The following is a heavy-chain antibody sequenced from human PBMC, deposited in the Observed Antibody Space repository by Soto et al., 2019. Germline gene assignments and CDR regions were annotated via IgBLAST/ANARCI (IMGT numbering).Heavy chain of an antibody. D-gene: IGHD3-3*01. CDR3: ASLTVHYDFWSGYYTPNVDYYYGMDV. CDR1: GGTLSSYA. V-gene: IGHV1-69*13. J-gene: IGHJ6*02. Sequence: ASVKVSCKASGGTLSSYAGSWVRQAPGQGLEWKGGIIPIFGTANYAQKFQGRVTITADESTSTAYMELSSLRSEDTAVYYCASLTVHYDFWSGYYTPNVDYYYGMDVWGQGTTLTVSS. CDR2: IIPIFGTA.